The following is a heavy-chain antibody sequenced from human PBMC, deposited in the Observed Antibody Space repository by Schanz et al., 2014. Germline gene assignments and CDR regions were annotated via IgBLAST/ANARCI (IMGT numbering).Heavy chain of an antibody. CDR3: VRDAYLQIRGTVFDS. CDR2: ISSSGGHI. CDR1: GFTVSAYS. V-gene: IGHV3-21*02. Sequence: EVQVVESGGGLVRPGGSLRLSCSGFTVSAYSANWVRQAPGKGLEWVSSISSSGGHIYYADSVKGRFTITRDIAKNSLSLQMNSLRAEDTAVYYCVRDAYLQIRGTVFDSWGPGNLVTVSS. D-gene: IGHD1-1*01. J-gene: IGHJ4*02.